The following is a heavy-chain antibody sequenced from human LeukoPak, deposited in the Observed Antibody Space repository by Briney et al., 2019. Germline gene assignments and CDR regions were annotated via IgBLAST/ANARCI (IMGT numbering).Heavy chain of an antibody. J-gene: IGHJ5*01. CDR1: GGSFSGYY. CDR2: IYDSGST. V-gene: IGHV4-59*01. Sequence: SETLSLTCTVYGGSFSGYYWSWIRQSPGKGLEWLGSIYDSGSTKYSPSLRSRITISVDASKTQVSLKLNSVTAADTAIYYCARLATPSTMAARGRAWFESWGQGTLVTVSS. D-gene: IGHD6-6*01. CDR3: ARLATPSTMAARGRAWFES.